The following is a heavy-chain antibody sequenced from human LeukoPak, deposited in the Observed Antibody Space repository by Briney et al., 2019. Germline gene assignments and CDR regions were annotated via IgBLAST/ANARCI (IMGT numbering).Heavy chain of an antibody. CDR3: ARYDFWSGYSHNYGMDV. J-gene: IGHJ6*02. Sequence: PGGSLRLSCAASGFTFSSYSMNWVRQAPGKGLEWVSSISSSSSYIYYADSVKGRFTISRDNAKNSLYLQMNSLRAEDTAVYYCARYDFWSGYSHNYGMDVWGQGTTVTVSS. CDR1: GFTFSSYS. CDR2: ISSSSSYI. D-gene: IGHD3-3*01. V-gene: IGHV3-21*01.